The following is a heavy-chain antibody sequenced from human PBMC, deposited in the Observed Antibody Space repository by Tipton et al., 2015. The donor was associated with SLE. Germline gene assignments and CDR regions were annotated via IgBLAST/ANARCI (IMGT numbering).Heavy chain of an antibody. V-gene: IGHV3-30*04. J-gene: IGHJ4*02. Sequence: SLRLSCAASGFTFSSYAMHWVRQAPGKGLEWVAVISYDGSNKYYADSVKGRFTISRDNSKNTLYLQMNSLRAEDTAVYYCAGGCTWFREPLDCWCQGTLATVSA. D-gene: IGHD3-10*01. CDR2: ISYDGSNK. CDR1: GFTFSSYA. CDR3: AGGCTWFREPLDC.